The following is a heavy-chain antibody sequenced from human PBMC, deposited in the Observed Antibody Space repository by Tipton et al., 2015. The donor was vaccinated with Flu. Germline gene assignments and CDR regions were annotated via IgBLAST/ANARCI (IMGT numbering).Heavy chain of an antibody. V-gene: IGHV1-69*01. D-gene: IGHD3-3*01. Sequence: QLVQSGAEVKKPGSSVKVSCKASGGTFSSYAISWVRQAPGQGLEWMGGIIPIFGTANYAQKFQGRVTITADESTSTAYMELSSLRSEDTAVYYCARGAHWGYYDFWSGYFIFDYWGQGTLVTVSS. CDR1: GGTFSSYA. CDR2: IIPIFGTA. J-gene: IGHJ4*02. CDR3: ARGAHWGYYDFWSGYFIFDY.